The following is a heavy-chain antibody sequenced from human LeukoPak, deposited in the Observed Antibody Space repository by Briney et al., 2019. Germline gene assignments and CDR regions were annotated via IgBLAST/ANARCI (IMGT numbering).Heavy chain of an antibody. D-gene: IGHD6-19*01. Sequence: GGSLRLPCAASGFTFNTYAIYWVRQAPGKGLEWVSGICGSGGCTYYADPVKGRFTISRDNSKNTVYLQMNSLTADDTAIYYCAKTTVGYSSGRYPGWPADCWGQGTLVTVSS. CDR3: AKTTVGYSSGRYPGWPADC. V-gene: IGHV3-23*01. CDR2: ICGSGGCT. CDR1: GFTFNTYA. J-gene: IGHJ4*02.